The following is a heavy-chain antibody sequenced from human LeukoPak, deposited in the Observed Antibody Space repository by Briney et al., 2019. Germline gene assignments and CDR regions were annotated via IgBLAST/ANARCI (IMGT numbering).Heavy chain of an antibody. CDR1: GFTSSSYA. J-gene: IGHJ4*02. Sequence: GGSLRLSCAASGFTSSSYAISWVRQAPGKGLEWISAISGSGGSTYYVDSVKGRFTISRDNSKNTLYLQMNSLRAEDTAVYYCVKKGGSAFFTTFDYWGQGILVTVSS. D-gene: IGHD3-10*01. V-gene: IGHV3-23*01. CDR3: VKKGGSAFFTTFDY. CDR2: ISGSGGST.